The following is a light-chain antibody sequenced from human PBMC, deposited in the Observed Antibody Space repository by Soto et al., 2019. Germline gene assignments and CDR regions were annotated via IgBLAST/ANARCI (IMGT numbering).Light chain of an antibody. V-gene: IGKV4-1*01. CDR3: QRYYSSHT. Sequence: DIVMTQSPDSLAVSLGERATINCKSSQSVLYSSNNKNYLAWYQQKPGQPPKLLVYWGSTRGSGVPDRFSGSGSGTDFTLTISSLQAEDVAVYYCQRYYSSHTFGQGTRLEI. J-gene: IGKJ5*01. CDR1: QSVLYSSNNKNY. CDR2: WGS.